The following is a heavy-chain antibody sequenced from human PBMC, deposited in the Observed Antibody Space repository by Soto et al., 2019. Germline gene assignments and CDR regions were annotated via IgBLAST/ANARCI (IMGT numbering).Heavy chain of an antibody. V-gene: IGHV1-18*01. J-gene: IGHJ4*02. CDR2: ISAYNGNT. D-gene: IGHD5-18*01. CDR1: GYTFTSYG. CDR3: ARNAVPSAMGSILSIYYFDY. Sequence: ASVKVSCKASGYTFTSYGISWVRQAPGQGLEWMGWISAYNGNTNYAQKLQGRVTMTTDTSTSTAYMELKSLRSDDTAVYYCARNAVPSAMGSILSIYYFDYWGQGTLVTVSS.